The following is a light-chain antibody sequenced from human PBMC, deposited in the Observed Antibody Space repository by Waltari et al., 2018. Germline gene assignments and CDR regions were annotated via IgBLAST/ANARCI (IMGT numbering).Light chain of an antibody. CDR1: SGSVSTNYY. CDR3: VLYLGSDTWV. Sequence: QTVVTQEPSFSVSPGGTVTLTCGLTSGSVSTNYYPSWYQQTPGQAPRTLIYNTNSRSSGVPDRFSGSILGNKAALTITGAQADDESDYYCVLYLGSDTWVFGGGTKLTVL. J-gene: IGLJ3*02. CDR2: NTN. V-gene: IGLV8-61*01.